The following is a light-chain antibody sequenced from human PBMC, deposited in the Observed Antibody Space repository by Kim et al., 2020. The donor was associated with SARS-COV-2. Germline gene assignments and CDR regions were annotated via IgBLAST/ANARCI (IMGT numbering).Light chain of an antibody. Sequence: VSPGQTASITCSGDKLGDKYACWYQQKPGQSPVLVIYQDSKRPSGIPERFSGSNSGNTATLTISGTKAMDEADYYCQAWDSSTDYVFGTGTKVTVL. CDR3: QAWDSSTDYV. CDR1: KLGDKY. V-gene: IGLV3-1*01. J-gene: IGLJ1*01. CDR2: QDS.